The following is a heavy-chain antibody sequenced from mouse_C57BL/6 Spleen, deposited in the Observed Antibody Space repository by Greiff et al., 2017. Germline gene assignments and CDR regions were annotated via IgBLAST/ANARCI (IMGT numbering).Heavy chain of an antibody. CDR1: EYEFPSHD. Sequence: VQLKQSGGGLVQPGESLKLSCESNEYEFPSHDMSWVRKTPEKRLELVAAINSDGGSTYYPDTMERRFIISRDNTKKTLYLQMSSLRSEDTALYYCARHRGYGNYVGYFDVWGTGTTVTVSS. CDR3: ARHRGYGNYVGYFDV. CDR2: INSDGGST. D-gene: IGHD2-1*01. J-gene: IGHJ1*03. V-gene: IGHV5-2*01.